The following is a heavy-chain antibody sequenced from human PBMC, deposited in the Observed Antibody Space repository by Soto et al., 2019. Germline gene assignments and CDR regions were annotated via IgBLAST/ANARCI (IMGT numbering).Heavy chain of an antibody. D-gene: IGHD2-21*01. CDR3: AIEFPYSVSRDSYLGY. J-gene: IGHJ4*02. Sequence: SQTLSLTCAISGDSVSDNSAAWNWIRQSPSRGLEWLGRTYYRSKWYNDYAVSVKSRITVTPDTSKNQFSLHLNSVTPDDTLAYYCAIEFPYSVSRDSYLGYWGPGALVTVS. CDR1: GDSVSDNSAA. V-gene: IGHV6-1*01. CDR2: TYYRSKWYN.